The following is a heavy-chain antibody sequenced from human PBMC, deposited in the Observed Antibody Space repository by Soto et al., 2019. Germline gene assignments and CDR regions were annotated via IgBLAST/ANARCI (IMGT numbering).Heavy chain of an antibody. Sequence: PSETLSLTCTVSGGSISSYYWIWIRQPPGKGLEWIGYIYYSGSTNYNPSLKSRVTISVDTSKNQFSLKLSSVTAADTAVYYCARHHGYYDILTGYYLGYFDYWGQGTLVTVSS. CDR2: IYYSGST. D-gene: IGHD3-9*01. V-gene: IGHV4-59*08. J-gene: IGHJ4*02. CDR3: ARHHGYYDILTGYYLGYFDY. CDR1: GGSISSYY.